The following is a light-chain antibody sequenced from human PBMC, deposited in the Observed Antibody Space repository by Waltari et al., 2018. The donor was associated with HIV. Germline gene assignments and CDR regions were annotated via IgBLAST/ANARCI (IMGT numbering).Light chain of an antibody. CDR3: QQYNNWPLTWT. CDR1: QSVSSN. CDR2: GAS. J-gene: IGKJ1*01. V-gene: IGKV3-15*01. Sequence: EIVMTQSPATLSVSPGDRATLSCRASQSVSSNLAWYQQKAGQAPRLLLYGASTRATGIPARFSGSGSGTEFTHTISSLQSEDFAIYYCQQYNNWPLTWTFGQGTKVEIK.